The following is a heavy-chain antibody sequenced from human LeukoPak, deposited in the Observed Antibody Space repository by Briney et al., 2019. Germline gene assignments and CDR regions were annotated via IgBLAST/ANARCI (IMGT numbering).Heavy chain of an antibody. CDR2: INHSGST. CDR1: GGSFSGYY. V-gene: IGHV4-34*01. J-gene: IGHJ6*02. D-gene: IGHD5-18*01. Sequence: SETLSLTCAVYGGSFSGYYWSWIRQPPGKGLEWIGEINHSGSTSYNPSLKSRVTISVDTSKNQFSLKLSSVTAADTAVYYCARAPLGYGYYGMDVWGQGTTVTVSS. CDR3: ARAPLGYGYYGMDV.